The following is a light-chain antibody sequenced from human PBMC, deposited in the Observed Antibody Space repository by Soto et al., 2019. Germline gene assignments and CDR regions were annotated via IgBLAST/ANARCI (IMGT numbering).Light chain of an antibody. V-gene: IGLV2-18*02. CDR3: CSYAGSSTYV. Sequence: QSVLTQPPSVSGSPGQSVTISCTGTSTDFVSYNRVSWYQQPPGTAPKLIIYEASNWPSGVPDRFSGSKSGNTASLTISGLQAADEADYYCCSYAGSSTYVFGTGTKVTVL. CDR1: STDFVSYNR. CDR2: EAS. J-gene: IGLJ1*01.